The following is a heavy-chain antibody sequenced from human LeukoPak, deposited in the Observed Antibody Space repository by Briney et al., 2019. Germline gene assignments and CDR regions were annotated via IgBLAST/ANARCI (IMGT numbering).Heavy chain of an antibody. D-gene: IGHD4-23*01. CDR2: IYFGGTA. CDR1: GGSIKNYY. J-gene: IGHJ5*02. V-gene: IGHV4-59*01. Sequence: SETLSLTCSVSGGSIKNYYWSWIRQPPGKGLEWLGNIYFGGTADYNSSLKSRLTISVDTFKNQLSLNLQSVTAADTATYYCARHRSDTGGKKGVNWFDPWGQGTLVTVSS. CDR3: ARHRSDTGGKKGVNWFDP.